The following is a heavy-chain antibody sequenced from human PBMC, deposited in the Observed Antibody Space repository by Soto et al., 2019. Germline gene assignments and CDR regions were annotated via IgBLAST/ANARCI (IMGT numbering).Heavy chain of an antibody. CDR3: ARERNYDFWSGYYTPSDAFDI. J-gene: IGHJ3*02. D-gene: IGHD3-3*01. CDR1: GYTFTSYY. V-gene: IGHV1-46*01. CDR2: INPSGGST. Sequence: ASVKVSCKASGYTFTSYYMHWVRQAPGQGLEWMGIINPSGGSTSYAQKFQGRVTMTRDTSTSSVYMELSSLRSEDTAVYYCARERNYDFWSGYYTPSDAFDIWGQGTMVTVSS.